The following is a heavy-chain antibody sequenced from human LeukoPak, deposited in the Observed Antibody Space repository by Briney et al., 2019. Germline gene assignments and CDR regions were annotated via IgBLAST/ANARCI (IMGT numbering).Heavy chain of an antibody. D-gene: IGHD2-15*01. CDR1: GGSFSGYY. Sequence: PSETLSLTCAVYGGSFSGYYWSWIRQPPGKGLEWIGEINHSGSTDYNPSLKSRVTISVDTSKNQFSLKLSSVTAADTAVYYCARGRLLGLTGYCSGGSCVYYFDYWGQGTLVTVSS. J-gene: IGHJ4*02. CDR3: ARGRLLGLTGYCSGGSCVYYFDY. V-gene: IGHV4-34*01. CDR2: INHSGST.